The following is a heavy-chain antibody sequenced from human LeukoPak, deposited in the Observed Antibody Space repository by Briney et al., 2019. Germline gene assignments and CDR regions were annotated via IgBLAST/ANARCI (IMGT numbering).Heavy chain of an antibody. CDR3: ARDSGSYENPADY. V-gene: IGHV1-69*04. CDR2: IIPILGIA. CDR1: GGTFSSYA. Sequence: SVTVSCKASGGTFSSYAISWVRQAPGQGLEWMGRIIPILGIANYAQKFQGRVTITADKSTSTAYMELSSLRSEDTAVYYCARDSGSYENPADYWGQGTLVTVSS. J-gene: IGHJ4*02. D-gene: IGHD1-26*01.